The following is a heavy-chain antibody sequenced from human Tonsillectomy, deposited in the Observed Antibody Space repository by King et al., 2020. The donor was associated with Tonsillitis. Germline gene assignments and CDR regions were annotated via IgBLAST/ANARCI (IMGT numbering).Heavy chain of an antibody. J-gene: IGHJ4*02. Sequence: VQSGGSLRLSCATSGFTFSSYWMSWVRQSPGKGLEWGANIKQDGCDLYYVDVVKGRVTISRDNAKNSLYLQMNSLRAEDTAVYYCARAGSLATIFDYWGQGTLVTVSS. V-gene: IGHV3-7*03. CDR2: IKQDGCDL. CDR3: ARAGSLATIFDY. D-gene: IGHD5-24*01. CDR1: GFTFSSYW.